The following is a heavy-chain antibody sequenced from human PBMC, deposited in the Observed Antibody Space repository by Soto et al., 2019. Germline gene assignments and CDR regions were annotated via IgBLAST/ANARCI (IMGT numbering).Heavy chain of an antibody. CDR1: GFTFSSYA. CDR3: ARDVEQWLGPRAPGV. J-gene: IGHJ6*02. CDR2: ISYDGSNK. D-gene: IGHD6-19*01. V-gene: IGHV3-30-3*01. Sequence: QVQLVESGGGVVQPGRSLRLSCAASGFTFSSYAMHWVRQAPGKGLEWVAVISYDGSNKYYADSVKGRFTISRDNSKNTLYLQMNSLRAEDTAVDYCARDVEQWLGPRAPGVWGQGTTVTVSS.